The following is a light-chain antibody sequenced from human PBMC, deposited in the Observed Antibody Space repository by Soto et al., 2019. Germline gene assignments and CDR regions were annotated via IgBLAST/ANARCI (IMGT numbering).Light chain of an antibody. V-gene: IGKV1-6*01. Sequence: AIQMTQSPSSLSTSVGDRVTITCRASQGISFDVAWYQQKPGKAPKLLIYAASSLQSGVPSRFSVSGSGTDFTISISSLQPEDFATYYCLQDYNYPYTFGQGTKLEIK. J-gene: IGKJ2*01. CDR1: QGISFD. CDR2: AAS. CDR3: LQDYNYPYT.